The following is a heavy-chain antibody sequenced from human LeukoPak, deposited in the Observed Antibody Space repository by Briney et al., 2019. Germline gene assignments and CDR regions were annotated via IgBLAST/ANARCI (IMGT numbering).Heavy chain of an antibody. J-gene: IGHJ4*02. Sequence: GGSLRLSCAASGFTFSNAWMSWVRQSPGKGLEWVGRIKSKTAGETTDYAAPVKGGFTISRDDSKNTLYLQMNSLKTEDTAVYYCTTERDGGPHYWGQGTLVTVSS. CDR3: TTERDGGPHY. CDR1: GFTFSNAW. V-gene: IGHV3-15*01. CDR2: IKSKTAGETT. D-gene: IGHD4-23*01.